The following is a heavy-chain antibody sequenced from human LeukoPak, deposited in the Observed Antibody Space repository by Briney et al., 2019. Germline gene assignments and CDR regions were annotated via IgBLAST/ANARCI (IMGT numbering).Heavy chain of an antibody. V-gene: IGHV1-69*05. CDR2: IIPIFGTA. CDR3: ASITTWNDGGL. Sequence: AVKVSFKASGGTFSSYAISWVRQAPGQGLEWMGGIIPIFGTANYAQKFQGRVTITTDESTSTAYMELSSLRSEDTAVYYCASITTWNDGGLWGQGTLVTVSS. CDR1: GGTFSSYA. J-gene: IGHJ4*02. D-gene: IGHD1-1*01.